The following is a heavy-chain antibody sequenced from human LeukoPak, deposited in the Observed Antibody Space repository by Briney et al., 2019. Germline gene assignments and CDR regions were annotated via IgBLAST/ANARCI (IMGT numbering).Heavy chain of an antibody. Sequence: GASVKVSCXASGGTFSSYAISWVRQAPGQGLEWMGGIIPIFGTANYAQKFQGRVTITTDESTSTAYMELSSLRSEDTAVYYCAREEGVSERGYSGYDSWGQGTLVTVSS. CDR1: GGTFSSYA. CDR2: IIPIFGTA. D-gene: IGHD5-12*01. V-gene: IGHV1-69*05. J-gene: IGHJ4*02. CDR3: AREEGVSERGYSGYDS.